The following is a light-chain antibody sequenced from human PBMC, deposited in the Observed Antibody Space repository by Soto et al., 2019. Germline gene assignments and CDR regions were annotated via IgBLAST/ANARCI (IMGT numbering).Light chain of an antibody. J-gene: IGKJ1*01. CDR3: QQYGSSRWT. CDR2: GAS. V-gene: IGKV3-20*01. CDR1: QSVSSSY. Sequence: ETVLTQSPGTLSLSPGERATLSCRASQSVSSSYLAWYQQKPGQAPRLLIHGASSRATGIPDRFSGSGSGTDLTLTISRLEPEDFAVYYCQQYGSSRWTFGQGTKLE.